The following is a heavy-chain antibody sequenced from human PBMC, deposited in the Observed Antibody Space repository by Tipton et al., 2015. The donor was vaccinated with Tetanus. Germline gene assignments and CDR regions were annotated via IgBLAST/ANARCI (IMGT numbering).Heavy chain of an antibody. V-gene: IGHV4-59*01. D-gene: IGHD3-3*01. CDR3: VRANYEFPKKGPFDY. Sequence: GLVKPSETLSLTCGVFGDYLSDYYWTWVRQPPGKGLEWIGNIFYSGDTTYNPSLQSRATIRLDTAKKHFSLRLRSVTAADTAVYYCVRANYEFPKKGPFDYWGPGSLVIVSS. CDR2: IFYSGDT. CDR1: GDYLSDYY. J-gene: IGHJ4*02.